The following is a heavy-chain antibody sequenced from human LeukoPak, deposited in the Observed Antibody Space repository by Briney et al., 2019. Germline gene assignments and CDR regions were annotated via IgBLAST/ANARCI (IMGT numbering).Heavy chain of an antibody. Sequence: SETLSLTCTVSGGSISSGDYYWSWIRQPPGKGLEWIGYIYYSGSTYYNPSLKSRVTISVDTSKNQFSLKLSSVTAADTAVYYCARSIIITMIVEEVWFDPWGQGTLVTVSS. CDR3: ARSIIITMIVEEVWFDP. CDR1: GGSISSGDYY. V-gene: IGHV4-30-4*01. D-gene: IGHD3-22*01. CDR2: IYYSGST. J-gene: IGHJ5*02.